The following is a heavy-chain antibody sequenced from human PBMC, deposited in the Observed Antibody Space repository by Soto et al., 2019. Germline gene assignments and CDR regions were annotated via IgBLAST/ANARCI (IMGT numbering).Heavy chain of an antibody. J-gene: IGHJ5*01. D-gene: IGHD3-10*01. Sequence: ASVKVSCKASGDTFNFYTISWVRQAPGQGLEWMGRIIPMLGMSNYAQKFQDRVTIIADKSTSTAYMQLSSLRSEDTAIYYCATPYGSGSRPFDYWG. V-gene: IGHV1-69*02. CDR1: GDTFNFYT. CDR3: ATPYGSGSRPFDY. CDR2: IIPMLGMS.